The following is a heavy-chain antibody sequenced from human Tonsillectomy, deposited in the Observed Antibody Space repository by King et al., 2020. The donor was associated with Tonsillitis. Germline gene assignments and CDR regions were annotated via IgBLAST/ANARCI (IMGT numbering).Heavy chain of an antibody. CDR1: GFTFSAYF. V-gene: IGHV3-72*01. J-gene: IGHJ4*02. CDR2: IRNKPSGYTT. D-gene: IGHD2-15*01. Sequence: VQLVESGGGLVQPGGSLSLSCAASGFTFSAYFMDWVRQTPGKGLEWIGRIRNKPSGYTTEYAASVKGRFSISRDDSRNSLYLQMNSLKSDDTAVYYCTKGECRGGNCYAGDFWGQGTLVAVSS. CDR3: TKGECRGGNCYAGDF.